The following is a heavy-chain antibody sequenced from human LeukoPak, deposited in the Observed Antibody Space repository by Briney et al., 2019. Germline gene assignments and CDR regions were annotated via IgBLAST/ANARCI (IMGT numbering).Heavy chain of an antibody. CDR1: GFTFNNYE. CDR2: ISQSGSTK. V-gene: IGHV3-48*03. CDR3: ARDGETAAPWALDL. J-gene: IGHJ3*01. Sequence: GGSLRLSCAASGFTFNNYEMNWVRQAPGKGLEWVAYISQSGSTKKFTDSVKGRFTISRDNAKNSLYLQLSSLRVDDMGIYYCARDGETAAPWALDLWGQGTMVTVSS. D-gene: IGHD3-10*01.